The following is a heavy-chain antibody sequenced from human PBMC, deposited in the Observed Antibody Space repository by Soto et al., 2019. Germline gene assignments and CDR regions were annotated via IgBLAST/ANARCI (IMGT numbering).Heavy chain of an antibody. CDR2: IVVGSGNT. Sequence: GASVKVSCKASGFTFTSSAVQWVRQARGQRLEWIGWIVVGSGNTNYAQKFQERVTITRDMSTSTAYMELSSLRSEDTAVYYCAADEYSSGWYGYYYYYGMDVWGQGATVTVSS. V-gene: IGHV1-58*01. D-gene: IGHD6-19*01. J-gene: IGHJ6*02. CDR1: GFTFTSSA. CDR3: AADEYSSGWYGYYYYYGMDV.